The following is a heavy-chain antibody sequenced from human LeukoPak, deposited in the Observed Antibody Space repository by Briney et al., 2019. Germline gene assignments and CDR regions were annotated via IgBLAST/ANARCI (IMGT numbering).Heavy chain of an antibody. Sequence: GASVKVSCKVSGNTLTESSIHWVRQAPGKDLEWVGGFDPEVGGTVYAQKFQGRVTMTEDTSTDTAYMDLGSLRSEDTAVYYCATAYDTSGYGPFDMWGQGTMVTVST. CDR2: FDPEVGGT. D-gene: IGHD3-22*01. CDR1: GNTLTESS. V-gene: IGHV1-24*01. CDR3: ATAYDTSGYGPFDM. J-gene: IGHJ3*02.